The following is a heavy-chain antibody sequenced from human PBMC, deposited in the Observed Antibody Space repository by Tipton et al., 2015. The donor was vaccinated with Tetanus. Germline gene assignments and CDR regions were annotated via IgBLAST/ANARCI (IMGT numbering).Heavy chain of an antibody. Sequence: LRLSCAVSGGSFSGFYWSWIRQPPGKGLEWIGEINHRGGTSYKPSLKSRVTISVDTSKNQFSLNMTSVTAADTAVYYCVRANYEFPKKGPFDYWGPGSLVIVSS. V-gene: IGHV4-34*01. J-gene: IGHJ4*02. D-gene: IGHD3-3*01. CDR3: VRANYEFPKKGPFDY. CDR2: INHRGGT. CDR1: GGSFSGFY.